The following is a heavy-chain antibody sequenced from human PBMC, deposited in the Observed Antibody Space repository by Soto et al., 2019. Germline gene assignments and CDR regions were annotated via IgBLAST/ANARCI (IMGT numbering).Heavy chain of an antibody. D-gene: IGHD2-15*01. CDR3: ARGYSGYDFVVVVVAATPDY. J-gene: IGHJ4*02. CDR2: INPNSGGT. V-gene: IGHV1-2*02. CDR1: GYTFTGYY. Sequence: QVPLVQSGAEVKKPGASVKVSCKASGYTFTGYYMHWVRQAPGQGLEWMGWINPNSGGTNYAQKFQGRVTMTRDTSISTAYMELSRLRSDDTAVYYCARGYSGYDFVVVVVAATPDYWGQGTLVTVSS.